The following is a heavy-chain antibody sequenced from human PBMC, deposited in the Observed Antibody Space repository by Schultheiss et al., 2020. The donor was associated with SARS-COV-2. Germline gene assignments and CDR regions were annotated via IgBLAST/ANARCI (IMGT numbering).Heavy chain of an antibody. J-gene: IGHJ4*02. CDR2: ISAYNGNT. V-gene: IGHV1-18*01. D-gene: IGHD1-26*01. CDR1: GYTFTSYG. CDR3: ATGVAATYYFDY. Sequence: ASVKVSCKASGYTFTSYGISWVRQAPGQGLEWMGWISAYNGNTNYAQKLQGRVTITRDPSATTVYMELSSLRSEDTAVYYCATGVAATYYFDYWGQGTLVTVSS.